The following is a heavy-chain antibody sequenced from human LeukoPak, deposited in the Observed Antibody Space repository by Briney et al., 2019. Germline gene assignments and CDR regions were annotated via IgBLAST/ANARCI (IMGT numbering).Heavy chain of an antibody. CDR3: ARDGGGSLDY. D-gene: IGHD2-15*01. CDR2: IKQDGSDK. J-gene: IGHJ4*02. CDR1: GFTFSSYW. V-gene: IGHV3-7*03. Sequence: GGSLRLSCAASGFTFSSYWMAWVRQAPGQGLEWVANIKQDGSDKNYVDSVKGRFTISRDNAKNSLYLQMSSLRAEDTAVYCCARDGGGSLDYWGQGILVTVSS.